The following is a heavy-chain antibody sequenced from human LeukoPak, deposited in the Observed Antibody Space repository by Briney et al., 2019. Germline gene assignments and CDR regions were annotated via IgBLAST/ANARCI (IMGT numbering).Heavy chain of an antibody. V-gene: IGHV5-51*01. CDR2: IYPGDSDT. Sequence: GASLQISCQGSGYNFTSYWIGWVRQLPGRGLEWMGIIYPGDSDTRYSPSFQGQVTISADKSISTAYLQWSSLKASDTAMYYCARRKGYYGSSDYYAFDYWGQGTLVTVSS. CDR1: GYNFTSYW. CDR3: ARRKGYYGSSDYYAFDY. D-gene: IGHD3-22*01. J-gene: IGHJ4*02.